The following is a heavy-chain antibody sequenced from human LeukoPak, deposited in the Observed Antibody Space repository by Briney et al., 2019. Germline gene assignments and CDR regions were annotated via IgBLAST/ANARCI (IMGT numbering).Heavy chain of an antibody. CDR2: IYPTDIT. CDR3: PRGPGQLTSECFDS. D-gene: IGHD6-13*01. V-gene: IGHV4-4*07. CDR1: GGSISNSY. J-gene: IGHJ5*01. Sequence: SEALSLTCTVSGGSISNSYWSWIRQPAGKGLEWIGRIYPTDITTYNPSLKSRVTLSVDTSKNQFSLKVSSVTAADAAVYYCPRGPGQLTSECFDSWGQGILVTVSS.